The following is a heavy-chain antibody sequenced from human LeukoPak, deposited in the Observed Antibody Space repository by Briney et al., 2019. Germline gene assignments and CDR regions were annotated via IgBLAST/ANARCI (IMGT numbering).Heavy chain of an antibody. J-gene: IGHJ4*02. V-gene: IGHV1-18*04. D-gene: IGHD4/OR15-4a*01. CDR1: GYTFTNYY. Sequence: ASVKVSCKASGYTFTNYYMHWVRQAPGQGLEWMGWISAYNGNTNYAQKLQGRVAMTTDTSTSTVYMELRSLRSDDTAVYYCAREAFTTRCYDSWGQGTLVTVSS. CDR3: AREAFTTRCYDS. CDR2: ISAYNGNT.